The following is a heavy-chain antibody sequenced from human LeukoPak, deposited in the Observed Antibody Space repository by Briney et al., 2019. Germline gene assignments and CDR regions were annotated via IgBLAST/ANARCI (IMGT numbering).Heavy chain of an antibody. V-gene: IGHV3-20*04. Sequence: GGSLRLSCAASGFTFSSYEMNWVRQAPGKGLEWVSGINWNGGSTGYADSVKGRFTISRDNAKNSLYLQMNSLRAEDTALYYCARDRESWLVGWYFDYWGQGTLVTVSS. D-gene: IGHD6-19*01. CDR3: ARDRESWLVGWYFDY. CDR2: INWNGGST. J-gene: IGHJ4*02. CDR1: GFTFSSYE.